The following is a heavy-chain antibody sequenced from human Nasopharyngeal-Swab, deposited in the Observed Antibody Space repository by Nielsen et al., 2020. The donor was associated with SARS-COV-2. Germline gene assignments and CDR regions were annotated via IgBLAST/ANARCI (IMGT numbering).Heavy chain of an antibody. J-gene: IGHJ4*02. V-gene: IGHV3-73*01. CDR1: GFTFSDSA. Sequence: GESLKISCAASGFTFSDSAIHWVRQASGKGLEWVGRIRSKGNNYETAYAASVKGRFIIIRDDPTNTAYLQMISLKTEDTAVYYCTRCGGGCYSGRDYWGQGTLVTVSS. D-gene: IGHD2-21*02. CDR2: IRSKGNNYET. CDR3: TRCGGGCYSGRDY.